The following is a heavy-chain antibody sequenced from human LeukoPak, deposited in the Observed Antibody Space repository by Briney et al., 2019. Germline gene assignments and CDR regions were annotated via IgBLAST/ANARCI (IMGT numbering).Heavy chain of an antibody. J-gene: IGHJ4*02. V-gene: IGHV3-30*18. D-gene: IGHD6-13*01. CDR3: AKDRDPAAAAYYFDY. Sequence: PAGSLRLSCAASGFTFSRYGMHWVRQAPAKGLEWVAGISYDGGDKHYEDSVKGRFTISRDNSKNALYLQMNSLRVEDAAVYYCAKDRDPAAAAYYFDYWGQGTLVTVSS. CDR1: GFTFSRYG. CDR2: ISYDGGDK.